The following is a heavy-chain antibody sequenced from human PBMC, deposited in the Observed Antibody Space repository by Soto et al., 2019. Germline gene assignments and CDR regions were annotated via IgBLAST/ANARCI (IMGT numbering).Heavy chain of an antibody. CDR2: INHSGST. V-gene: IGHV4-34*01. CDR3: ARVSVVPAANTAMVPRYYYYMDV. CDR1: GGSFSGYY. J-gene: IGHJ6*03. Sequence: SETLSLTCAVYGGSFSGYYWSWIRQPPGKGLEWIGEINHSGSTNYNPSLKSRVTISVDTSKNQFSLKLSSVTAADTAVYYCARVSVVPAANTAMVPRYYYYMDVWGKGTTVTVSS. D-gene: IGHD2-2*01.